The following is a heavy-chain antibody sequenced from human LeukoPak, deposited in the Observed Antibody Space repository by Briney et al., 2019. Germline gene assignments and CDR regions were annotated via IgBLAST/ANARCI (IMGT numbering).Heavy chain of an antibody. J-gene: IGHJ4*02. Sequence: PSETLSLTCIVSGGSISSGTYYWGWIRQPPGKGLEWIGHIYYSGSTDYNPSLRSRVTISVDTSKNQFSLRLSSVTAADTAVYYCARDRSDGSGYYGYYFDYWGQGTLVSVSS. CDR3: ARDRSDGSGYYGYYFDY. D-gene: IGHD3-22*01. CDR1: GGSISSGTYY. V-gene: IGHV4-61*01. CDR2: IYYSGST.